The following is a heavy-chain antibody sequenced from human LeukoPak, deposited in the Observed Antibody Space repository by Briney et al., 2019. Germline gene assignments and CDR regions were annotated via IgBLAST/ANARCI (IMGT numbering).Heavy chain of an antibody. CDR2: IIPILGIA. Sequence: SVKVSCKASGGTFSSYAISWVRQAPGQGLEWMGRIIPILGIANYAQKFQGRVTITADKSTSTAYMELSSLRSEDTAVYYCARDRNGYGSGSYYYGMDVWGQGTTVTVSS. V-gene: IGHV1-69*04. J-gene: IGHJ6*02. CDR3: ARDRNGYGSGSYYYGMDV. CDR1: GGTFSSYA. D-gene: IGHD3-10*01.